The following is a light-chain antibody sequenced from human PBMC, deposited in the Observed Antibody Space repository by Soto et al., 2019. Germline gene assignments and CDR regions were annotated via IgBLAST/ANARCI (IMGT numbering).Light chain of an antibody. CDR3: SSYTTTSTLRV. V-gene: IGLV2-14*03. CDR2: GVS. CDR1: SSDVGAYKY. Sequence: QSALTQPASVSGSPGQSITISCTGTSSDVGAYKYVSWYQQHPGKVPKLIIYGVSNRPSGVSNRFSGSKSANTASLTISGLQAEDEADYYCSSYTTTSTLRVFGGGTKLTVL. J-gene: IGLJ3*02.